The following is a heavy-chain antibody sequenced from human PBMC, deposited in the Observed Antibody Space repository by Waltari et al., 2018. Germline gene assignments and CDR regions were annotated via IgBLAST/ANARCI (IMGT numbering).Heavy chain of an antibody. J-gene: IGHJ6*02. CDR3: AKVRSYGRPNYYYYGMDV. CDR1: GGSISNSNW. Sequence: QVQLQASGPGLVKPSGTLSLTCAVSGGSISNSNWWSWVRQPPGKGLVLIGEIYHSGITTYHPSLKSRVTMSVDKAKNQFSLKLISVTAADTAVYYCAKVRSYGRPNYYYYGMDVWGQGTTVTVS. CDR2: IYHSGIT. V-gene: IGHV4-4*02. D-gene: IGHD5-18*01.